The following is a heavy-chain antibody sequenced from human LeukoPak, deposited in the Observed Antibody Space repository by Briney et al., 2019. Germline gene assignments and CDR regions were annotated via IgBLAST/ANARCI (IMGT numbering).Heavy chain of an antibody. Sequence: NPGGSLRLSCAGSGFSFSDAWLNWVRQTPEKGLEWVARTKRQTEGWAKDYAAPVKGRFTISRDDSKSTVYLQMNSLEIEDTAVYYCSRNADHDWWGQGTLVTVSS. D-gene: IGHD1-14*01. CDR3: SRNADHDW. CDR2: TKRQTEGWAK. CDR1: GFSFSDAW. J-gene: IGHJ4*02. V-gene: IGHV3-15*01.